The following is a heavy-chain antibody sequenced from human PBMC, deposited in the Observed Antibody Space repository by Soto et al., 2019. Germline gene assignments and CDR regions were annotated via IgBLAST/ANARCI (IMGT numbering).Heavy chain of an antibody. Sequence: QLQLQESGSGLVKPSQTLSLTCAVSGGSISSGGYSWSWIRQPPGKGLEWIGYIYHSGSTYYNPSLKSRVTISVDRSKNQFPLKLRSVTAADTAVYYCARSRYCSGGSCLGWFDPWGQGTLVTVSS. CDR3: ARSRYCSGGSCLGWFDP. D-gene: IGHD2-15*01. CDR1: GGSISSGGYS. J-gene: IGHJ5*02. CDR2: IYHSGST. V-gene: IGHV4-30-2*01.